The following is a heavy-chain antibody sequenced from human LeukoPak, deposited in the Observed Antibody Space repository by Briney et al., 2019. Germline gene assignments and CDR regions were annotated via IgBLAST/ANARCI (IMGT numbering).Heavy chain of an antibody. V-gene: IGHV3-21*01. Sequence: PGGSLRLSCAASGFTFSSYSMNWVRQAPGKGLEWVSSISSSSSYIYYADSVKGRFTISRDNARNSLYLQMNSLRAEDTAVYYRAREPDRYDSSAYWGHGTLVTVSS. CDR2: ISSSSSYI. J-gene: IGHJ4*01. CDR1: GFTFSSYS. CDR3: AREPDRYDSSAY. D-gene: IGHD3-22*01.